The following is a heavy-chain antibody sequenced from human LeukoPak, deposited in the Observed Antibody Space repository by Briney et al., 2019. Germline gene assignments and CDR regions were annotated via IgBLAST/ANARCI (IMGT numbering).Heavy chain of an antibody. CDR2: IKQDGSEK. J-gene: IGHJ4*02. Sequence: XEWVANIKQDGSEKYYVDSVKGRFTISRDNAKNSLYLQMNSLRAEDTAVYYCARGRGSRFDYWGQGTLVTVSS. V-gene: IGHV3-7*01. CDR3: ARGRGSRFDY. D-gene: IGHD1-26*01.